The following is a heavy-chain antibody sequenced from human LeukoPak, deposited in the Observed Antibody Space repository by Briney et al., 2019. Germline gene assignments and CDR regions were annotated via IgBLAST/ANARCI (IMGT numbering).Heavy chain of an antibody. CDR3: ARVGYDSLTGYSLYYYYYGMDV. Sequence: AASAKVSCKASGYTFTSYGISWVRQAPGQGREWRGWISAHNGNTNYAQKLQGRVTMATDTSTSTAYMELRSLRSDDTAVYYCARVGYDSLTGYSLYYYYYGMDVWGQGTTVTVSS. CDR1: GYTFTSYG. D-gene: IGHD3-9*01. J-gene: IGHJ6*02. V-gene: IGHV1-18*01. CDR2: ISAHNGNT.